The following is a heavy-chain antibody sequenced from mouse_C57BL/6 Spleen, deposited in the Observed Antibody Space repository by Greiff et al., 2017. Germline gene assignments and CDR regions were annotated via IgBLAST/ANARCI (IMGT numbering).Heavy chain of an antibody. CDR2: ISSGSSTN. CDR3: ARGGFDY. V-gene: IGHV5-17*01. Sequence: EVHLVESGGGLVKPGGSLKLSCAASGFTFSDYGMHWVRQAPEKGLEWVAYISSGSSTNYYADTVKGRFTISRDNAKNTLFLQMTSLGSEDTAMCYCARGGFDYWGQGTTLTVSS. CDR1: GFTFSDYG. J-gene: IGHJ2*01.